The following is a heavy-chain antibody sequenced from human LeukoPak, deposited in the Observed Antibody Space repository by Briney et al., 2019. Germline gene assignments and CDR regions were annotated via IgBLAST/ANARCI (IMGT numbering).Heavy chain of an antibody. V-gene: IGHV3-23*01. J-gene: IGHJ5*02. Sequence: PGGSLRLSCAASGFTFSSYAMSWVRQAPGKGLEWVSAISGSGGSTYYADSVKGRFTISRDNSKNTLYLQMNSLRAEDTAVYYCARARASSGRGPSNWFDPWGQGTLVTVSS. CDR3: ARARASSGRGPSNWFDP. D-gene: IGHD6-19*01. CDR1: GFTFSSYA. CDR2: ISGSGGST.